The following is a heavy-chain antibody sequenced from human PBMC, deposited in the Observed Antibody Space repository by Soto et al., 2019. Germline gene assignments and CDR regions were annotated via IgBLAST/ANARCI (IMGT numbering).Heavy chain of an antibody. Sequence: QVKLVQSGAELKKPGSSVKVSCKASGGTFNKYIISWVRQAPGQGLEWMGRIIPIFGITNYAETFQDRVTITADRSTSTGYMDLTSLRSDDAAVYYCARDDGLTGSANPYYYGMDVWGQGTTVTVSS. J-gene: IGHJ6*02. CDR1: GGTFNKYI. CDR2: IIPIFGIT. D-gene: IGHD1-20*01. V-gene: IGHV1-69*08. CDR3: ARDDGLTGSANPYYYGMDV.